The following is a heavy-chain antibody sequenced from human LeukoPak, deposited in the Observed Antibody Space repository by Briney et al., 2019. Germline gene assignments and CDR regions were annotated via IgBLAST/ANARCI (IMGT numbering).Heavy chain of an antibody. CDR1: GYTFTSYY. Sequence: ASVKVSCKASGYTFTSYYMHWVRQAPGQGLEWMGIINPSGGSTTYAQKFQGGVTMTRDRSTSTIYMELSSLRSEDTAVYYCAKIAVAGTSKYYFDYWGQGTLVTVSS. J-gene: IGHJ4*02. CDR3: AKIAVAGTSKYYFDY. V-gene: IGHV1-46*01. CDR2: INPSGGST. D-gene: IGHD6-19*01.